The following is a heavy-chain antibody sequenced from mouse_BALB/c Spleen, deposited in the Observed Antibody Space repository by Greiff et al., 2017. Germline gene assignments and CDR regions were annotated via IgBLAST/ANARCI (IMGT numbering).Heavy chain of an antibody. CDR2: INPSSGYT. Sequence: VKLVESAAELARPGASVKMSCKASGYTFTSYTMHWVKQRPGQGLEWIGYINPSSGYTEYNQKFKDKTTLTADKSSSTAYMQLSSLTSEDSAVYYCARELGSWFAYWGQGTLVTVSA. J-gene: IGHJ3*01. CDR1: GYTFTSYT. V-gene: IGHV1-4*02. CDR3: ARELGSWFAY. D-gene: IGHD4-1*01.